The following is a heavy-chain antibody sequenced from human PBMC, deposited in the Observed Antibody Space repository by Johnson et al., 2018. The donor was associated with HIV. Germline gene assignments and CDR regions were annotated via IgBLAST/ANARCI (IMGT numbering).Heavy chain of an antibody. D-gene: IGHD2-21*02. J-gene: IGHJ3*02. Sequence: VQLVESGGGLVQPGGSLRLSCAASGFTFSSYAMSWVRQAPGKGLEWVSAISGSGGSTSYADSVKGRFTISRDNSKNTRYLQMNSLRAEDTAVYYCAKDRVVTNDAFDIWGQGTVVTVSS. V-gene: IGHV3-23*04. CDR1: GFTFSSYA. CDR2: ISGSGGST. CDR3: AKDRVVTNDAFDI.